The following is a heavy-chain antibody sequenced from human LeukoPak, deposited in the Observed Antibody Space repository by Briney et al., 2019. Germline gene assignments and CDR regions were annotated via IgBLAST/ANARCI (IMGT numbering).Heavy chain of an antibody. CDR1: GFTFDDYA. D-gene: IGHD6-19*01. CDR3: AKDISSGWGVGRKGEGRDYYMDV. J-gene: IGHJ6*03. V-gene: IGHV3-43D*03. CDR2: ISWDGGST. Sequence: PGGSLRLSCAASGFTFDDYAMHWVRQAPGKGLEWVSLISWDGGSTYYADSVKGRFTISRDNSKNSPYLQMNSLRAEDTALYYCAKDISSGWGVGRKGEGRDYYMDVWGKGTTVTVSS.